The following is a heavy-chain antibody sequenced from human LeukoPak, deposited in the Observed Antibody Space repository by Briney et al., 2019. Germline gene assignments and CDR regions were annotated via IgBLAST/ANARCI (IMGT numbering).Heavy chain of an antibody. CDR3: AKDDYDILTGSDFDY. Sequence: GGSLRLSCAASGFTFSSYSMNWVRQAPGKGLEWVSAISGSGGSTYYADSVKGRFTISRDNSKNTLYLQMNSLRAEDTAVYYCAKDDYDILTGSDFDYWGQGTLVTVSS. CDR2: ISGSGGST. CDR1: GFTFSSYS. J-gene: IGHJ4*02. V-gene: IGHV3-23*01. D-gene: IGHD3-9*01.